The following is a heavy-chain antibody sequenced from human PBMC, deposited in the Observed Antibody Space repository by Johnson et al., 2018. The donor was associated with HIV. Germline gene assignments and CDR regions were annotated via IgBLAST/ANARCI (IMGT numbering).Heavy chain of an antibody. Sequence: QVQLVESGGGVVQPGRSLRLSCAASRFTFSSYAMHWVRQAPGKGLEWVSVIYSGGSTYYADSVKGRFTISRDNSKNSLYLQMNSLRAGDTAVYYCAREAQTHAFDIWGQGTMVTVSS. V-gene: IGHV3-NL1*01. J-gene: IGHJ3*02. D-gene: IGHD4-23*01. CDR3: AREAQTHAFDI. CDR2: IYSGGST. CDR1: RFTFSSYA.